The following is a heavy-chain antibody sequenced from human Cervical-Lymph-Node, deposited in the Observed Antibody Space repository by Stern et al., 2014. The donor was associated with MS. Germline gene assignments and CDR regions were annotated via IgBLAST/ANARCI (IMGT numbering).Heavy chain of an antibody. CDR3: ARESAHISPYLEY. D-gene: IGHD6-25*01. CDR2: IQYDGSTK. CDR1: GFTFRRSD. J-gene: IGHJ4*02. Sequence: QVQLMQSGGGVVQPGKSLRLSCATSGFTFRRSDMYWVRQAPGKGLEWVAVIQYDGSTKYNEDSVKGRFTISRDNSKNTLFLQMNSLRAADTALYYCARESAHISPYLEYWGQGTLVTVSS. V-gene: IGHV3-33*07.